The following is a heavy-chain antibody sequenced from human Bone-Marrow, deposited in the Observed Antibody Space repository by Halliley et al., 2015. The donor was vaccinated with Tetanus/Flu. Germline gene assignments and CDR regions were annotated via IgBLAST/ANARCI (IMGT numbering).Heavy chain of an antibody. V-gene: IGHV4-59*08. D-gene: IGHD5-12*01. CDR2: IYYSGST. CDR3: ARHLLRDGYNFWGAFDI. J-gene: IGHJ3*02. Sequence: TLSLTCSVSGGSIGSYYWSWIRQPPGKGLEWIGYIYYSGSTNYNPSLKSRVTISVDTSKNQFSLKLSSVTAADTAMYYCARHLLRDGYNFWGAFDIWGQGTVVTVSS. CDR1: GGSIGSYY.